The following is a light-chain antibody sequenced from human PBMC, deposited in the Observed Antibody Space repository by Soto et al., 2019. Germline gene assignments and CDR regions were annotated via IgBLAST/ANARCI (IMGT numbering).Light chain of an antibody. CDR3: HQHGDSPWT. J-gene: IGKJ1*01. V-gene: IGKV3-20*01. CDR2: AAS. Sequence: EIVLTQSPDTLSLSPGESATLSCRASQSVRSSYLAWYQQTPGQTPRLLIYAASSRATGIPDRFSGSGSGTEFTLTISRLEPEDFATYYCHQHGDSPWTFGQGTKVDIK. CDR1: QSVRSSY.